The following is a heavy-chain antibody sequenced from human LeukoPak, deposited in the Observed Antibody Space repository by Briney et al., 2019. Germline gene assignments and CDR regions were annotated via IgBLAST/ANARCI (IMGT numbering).Heavy chain of an antibody. Sequence: GGSLRLSCAASGFTFSSYGMHWVRQAPGKGLEWVAVIWYDGSNKYYADSVKGRFTISRDNSKNTLYLQMNRLRAEDTAVYYCARVSSSGYYYYMDVWGKGTTVTVSS. CDR2: IWYDGSNK. J-gene: IGHJ6*03. CDR3: ARVSSSGYYYYMDV. V-gene: IGHV3-33*01. CDR1: GFTFSSYG. D-gene: IGHD6-6*01.